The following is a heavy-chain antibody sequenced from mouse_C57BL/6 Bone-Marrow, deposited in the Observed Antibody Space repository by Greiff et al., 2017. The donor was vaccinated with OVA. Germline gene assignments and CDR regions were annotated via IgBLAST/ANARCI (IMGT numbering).Heavy chain of an antibody. V-gene: IGHV5-15*01. CDR1: GFTFSDYG. CDR3: ARHALLYAIDS. CDR2: ISNLAYST. Sequence: EVQVVESGGGLVQPGGSLKLSCAASGFTFSDYGMAWVRQAPRQGLEWVAFISNLAYSTYYADTVKGRFTISRENATNTLYLEMSSLRSEDTAMYYCARHALLYAIDSWGQGTSATVSA. J-gene: IGHJ4*01.